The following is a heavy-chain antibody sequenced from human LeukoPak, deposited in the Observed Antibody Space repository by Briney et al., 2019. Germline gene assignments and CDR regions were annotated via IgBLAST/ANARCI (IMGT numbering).Heavy chain of an antibody. J-gene: IGHJ4*02. CDR3: ARDLYRIVVVPHYFDY. CDR2: INQDGSEK. Sequence: GVLRLSCAASGFTFSSYWMSWVRQAPGKGLEWMANINQDGSEKYYVDSVKGRFTISRDNAKNSLYLQMNSLRAEDTAVYYCARDLYRIVVVPHYFDYWGQGTLVTVSS. V-gene: IGHV3-7*01. D-gene: IGHD3-22*01. CDR1: GFTFSSYW.